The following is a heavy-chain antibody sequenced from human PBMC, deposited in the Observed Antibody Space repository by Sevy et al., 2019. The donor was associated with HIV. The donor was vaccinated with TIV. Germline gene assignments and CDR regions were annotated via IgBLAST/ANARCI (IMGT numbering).Heavy chain of an antibody. CDR1: GGSISSSSYY. V-gene: IGHV4-39*01. D-gene: IGHD3-22*01. CDR3: AYLSDSSAKGAFDI. Sequence: SETLSLTCTVSGGSISSSSYYWGWIRQPPGKGLEWIGTIYYSGSTYYNPSLKSRVTIFVDTSKNQFSLKLSSVTAADTAVYYCAYLSDSSAKGAFDIWGQGTMVTVSS. J-gene: IGHJ3*02. CDR2: IYYSGST.